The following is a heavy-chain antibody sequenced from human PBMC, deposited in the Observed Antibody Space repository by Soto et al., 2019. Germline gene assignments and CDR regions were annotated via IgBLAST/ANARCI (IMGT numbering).Heavy chain of an antibody. Sequence: PGGSLRLSCAASGFTFSNYAMHWVRQAPGKGLEWVAVISYDGSNKYYAESVKGRFTISRDSSKNTLDLQMNSLKAEDTSMYYCVRDREYYYDSSTYYKFDHWGQGTLVTVSS. D-gene: IGHD3-22*01. V-gene: IGHV3-30*04. CDR3: VRDREYYYDSSTYYKFDH. CDR2: ISYDGSNK. J-gene: IGHJ4*02. CDR1: GFTFSNYA.